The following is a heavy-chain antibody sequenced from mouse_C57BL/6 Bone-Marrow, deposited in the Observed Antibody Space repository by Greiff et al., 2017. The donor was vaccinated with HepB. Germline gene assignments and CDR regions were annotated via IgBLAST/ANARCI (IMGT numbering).Heavy chain of an antibody. Sequence: VQLQESGGGLVKPGGSLKLSCAASGFTFSSYTMSWVRQTPEKRLEWVATISGGGGNTYYPDSVKGRFTISRDNAKNTLYLQMSSLRSEDTALYYCARKGPYYGYDGFDYWGQGTTLTVSS. CDR1: GFTFSSYT. CDR2: ISGGGGNT. V-gene: IGHV5-9*01. D-gene: IGHD2-9*01. J-gene: IGHJ2*01. CDR3: ARKGPYYGYDGFDY.